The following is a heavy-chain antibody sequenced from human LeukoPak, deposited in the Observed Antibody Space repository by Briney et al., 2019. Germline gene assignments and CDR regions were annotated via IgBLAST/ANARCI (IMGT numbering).Heavy chain of an antibody. CDR2: IKQDGSEK. V-gene: IGHV3-7*01. CDR1: GFTFSSYW. D-gene: IGHD6-19*01. J-gene: IGHJ6*03. CDR3: ARGGSSGWYAPTGYYYYMDV. Sequence: GGSLRLSCAASGFTFSSYWMSWVRQAPGKGLEWVANIKQDGSEKYYVDSVKGRFTISRDNAKNSLYLQMNSLRAEDTAVYYCARGGSSGWYAPTGYYYYMDVWGKGTTVTVSS.